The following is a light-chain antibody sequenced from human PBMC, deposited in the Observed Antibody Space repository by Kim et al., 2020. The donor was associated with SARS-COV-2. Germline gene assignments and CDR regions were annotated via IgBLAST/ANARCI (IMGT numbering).Light chain of an antibody. CDR3: STCDSSLSAVV. V-gene: IGLV10-54*01. CDR2: RNN. Sequence: RQTATLTCTGNSNNVGNRGAAWLQQHQGHPPKLLSYRNNNRPSGISERFSASRSGNTASLTIIGLQPEDEADYFCSTCDSSLSAVVFGGGTKLTVL. J-gene: IGLJ2*01. CDR1: SNNVGNRG.